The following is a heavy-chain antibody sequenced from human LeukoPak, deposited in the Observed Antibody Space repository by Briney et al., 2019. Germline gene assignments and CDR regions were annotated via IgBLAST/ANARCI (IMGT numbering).Heavy chain of an antibody. J-gene: IGHJ6*03. CDR1: GGSISSYY. V-gene: IGHV4-59*01. D-gene: IGHD3-10*01. CDR2: IYYSGCT. CDR3: ARDLRVTMVRGVISYYYYYMDV. Sequence: PSETLSLTCTVSGGSISSYYWSWIRQPPEKGLEWIGYIYYSGCTNYNPCLKSRVTISVDTSKNQFSLKLSSVTAADTAVYYCARDLRVTMVRGVISYYYYYMDVWGKGTTVTVSS.